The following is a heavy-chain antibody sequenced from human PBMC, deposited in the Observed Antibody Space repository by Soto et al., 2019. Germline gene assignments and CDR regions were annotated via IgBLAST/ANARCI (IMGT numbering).Heavy chain of an antibody. CDR1: GFTFSTTG. J-gene: IGHJ5*02. D-gene: IGHD6-19*01. V-gene: IGHV3-30*18. Sequence: QVHLVESGGGVVQPGRSLRLSCAASGFTFSTTGMHWVRQAPGKGLEWVAMISHDGGAKYYTDSVKGRFTISRDTSKNALYLQMNSVRPDDTAMYHCAKDLYGAGWYNYFDPGGQGTLVTVSS. CDR2: ISHDGGAK. CDR3: AKDLYGAGWYNYFDP.